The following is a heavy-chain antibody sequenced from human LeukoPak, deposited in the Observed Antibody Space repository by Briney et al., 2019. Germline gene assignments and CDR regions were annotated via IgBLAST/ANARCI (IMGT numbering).Heavy chain of an antibody. CDR3: AAGYGSGSYTDY. CDR2: ISWNSGSI. CDR1: GFTFDDYA. V-gene: IGHV3-9*01. J-gene: IGHJ4*02. Sequence: PGGSLRLSCAASGFTFDDYAMHWVRQAPGKGLEWVSGISWNSGSIGYADSVKGRFTISRDNAKNSLYLQMNSLRAEDTALYYCAAGYGSGSYTDYWGQGTLVTVSS. D-gene: IGHD3-10*01.